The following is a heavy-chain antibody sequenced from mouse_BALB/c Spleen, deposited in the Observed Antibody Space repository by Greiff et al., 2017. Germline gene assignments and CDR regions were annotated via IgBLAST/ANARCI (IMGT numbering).Heavy chain of an antibody. D-gene: IGHD1-1*01. CDR2: IWSGGST. CDR1: GFSLTSYG. CDR3: ATPYYGSSLAY. J-gene: IGHJ3*01. Sequence: VQVVESGPGLVQPSQSLSITCTVSGFSLTSYGVHWVRQSPGKGLEWLGVIWSGGSTDYNAAFISRLSISKDNSKSQVFFKMNSLQANDTAIYYCATPYYGSSLAYWGQGTLVTVSA. V-gene: IGHV2-2*02.